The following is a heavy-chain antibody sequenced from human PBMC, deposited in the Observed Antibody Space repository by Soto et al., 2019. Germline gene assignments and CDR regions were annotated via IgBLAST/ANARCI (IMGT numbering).Heavy chain of an antibody. CDR1: GGSISSGGYS. V-gene: IGHV4-30-2*01. J-gene: IGHJ4*02. Sequence: SETLSLTCAVSGGSISSGGYSWNWIRQPPGKGLEWIGNIYHSGRTYYNPSLKSRVTISVDRPKNQFSLKLSSVTAADTAVYYCASRAPSRGPSRRALDYWGQGTPVTVSS. CDR2: IYHSGRT. D-gene: IGHD3-10*01. CDR3: ASRAPSRGPSRRALDY.